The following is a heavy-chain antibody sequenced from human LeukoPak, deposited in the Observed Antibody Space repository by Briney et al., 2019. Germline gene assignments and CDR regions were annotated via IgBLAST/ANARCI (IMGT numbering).Heavy chain of an antibody. D-gene: IGHD1-26*01. Sequence: GGSLRLSCAASGFTFSSNTMTWVRQVSGKGLEWVSSIRGGGSDTHYAGTVRGRFTISRDNSKNTLNLQMNSLRPEDTAVYYCAKDWKWERLINGWGQGTMVTVS. CDR3: AKDWKWERLING. J-gene: IGHJ3*01. CDR1: GFTFSSNT. CDR2: IRGGGSDT. V-gene: IGHV3-23*01.